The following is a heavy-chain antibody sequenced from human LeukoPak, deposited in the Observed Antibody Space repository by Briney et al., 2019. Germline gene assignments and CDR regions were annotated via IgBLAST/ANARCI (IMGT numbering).Heavy chain of an antibody. CDR2: IYYSGST. D-gene: IGHD5-18*01. J-gene: IGHJ4*02. CDR1: GGSISSYY. V-gene: IGHV4-59*12. Sequence: SETLSLTCTVSGGSISSYYWSWIRQPPGKGLEWIGYIYYSGSTNYNPSLKSRVTISVDTSKNQFSLKLSSVTAADTAVYYCARGLLPQGYSYGLYYFDYWGQGTLVTVSS. CDR3: ARGLLPQGYSYGLYYFDY.